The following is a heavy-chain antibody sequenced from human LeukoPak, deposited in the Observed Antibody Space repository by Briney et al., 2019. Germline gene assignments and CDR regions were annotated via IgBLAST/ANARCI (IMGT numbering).Heavy chain of an antibody. J-gene: IGHJ6*03. Sequence: GASVKVSCKASGGTFSSYAISWVRQAPGQGLEWMGGIIPIFGTANYAQKFQGRVTITTDESTSTAYMELSSLRSEDTAVYYCARVDSIFGVVPYYYYMDVWGKGTTVTVSS. V-gene: IGHV1-69*05. CDR3: ARVDSIFGVVPYYYYMDV. D-gene: IGHD3-3*01. CDR1: GGTFSSYA. CDR2: IIPIFGTA.